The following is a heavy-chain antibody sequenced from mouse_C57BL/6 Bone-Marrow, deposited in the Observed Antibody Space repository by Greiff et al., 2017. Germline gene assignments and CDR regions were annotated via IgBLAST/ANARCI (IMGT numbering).Heavy chain of an antibody. CDR1: GYAFSSSW. CDR3: ARRAVQGITTVVGEAMDY. D-gene: IGHD1-1*01. V-gene: IGHV1-82*01. Sequence: QVQLQQSGPELVKPGASVKISCKASGYAFSSSWMNWVKQRPGKGLEWIGRIYPGDGDTNYNGKFKGKATLTADKSSSTAYMQLSSLTSEDSAVYFCARRAVQGITTVVGEAMDYWGQGTSVTVSS. J-gene: IGHJ4*01. CDR2: IYPGDGDT.